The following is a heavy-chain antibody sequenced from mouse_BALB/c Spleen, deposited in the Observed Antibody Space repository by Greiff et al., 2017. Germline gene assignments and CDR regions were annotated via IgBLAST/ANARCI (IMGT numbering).Heavy chain of an antibody. V-gene: IGHV1-80*01. Sequence: QVQLQESGAELVRPGSSVKISCKGSGYAFTSYWMHWVKQRPGKGLEWIGQIYPGDGDTNYNEKFKGKATLTADKSSSTAYMHLSSLTSEDSEVAFYAREGETSATYFDVWGEGTTVTVSS. D-gene: IGHD1-2*01. CDR2: IYPGDGDT. CDR1: GYAFTSYW. CDR3: AREGETSATYFDV. J-gene: IGHJ1*01.